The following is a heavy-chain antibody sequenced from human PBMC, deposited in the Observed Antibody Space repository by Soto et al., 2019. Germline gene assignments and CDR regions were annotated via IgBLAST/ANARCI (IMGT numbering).Heavy chain of an antibody. CDR2: IWHDGSSE. Sequence: QVQLVESGGGVVQPGRSLRLSCAASGLTFSSDGMHWVRQAPGKGLEWVAFIWHDGSSEFYADSVKGRCTISRDNSMSTLYLQMNSLTAEDTAIYYCAGNYGSGMDVWGQGTTVTVSS. V-gene: IGHV3-33*01. D-gene: IGHD3-10*01. CDR3: AGNYGSGMDV. CDR1: GLTFSSDG. J-gene: IGHJ6*02.